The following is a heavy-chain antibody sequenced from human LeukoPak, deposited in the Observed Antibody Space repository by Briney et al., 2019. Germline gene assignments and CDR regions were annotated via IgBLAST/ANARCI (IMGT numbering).Heavy chain of an antibody. CDR3: ARTPYPCDY. Sequence: SETLSLTCAGYGGSFSGYYWSWIRQPPGKGLEWIGEINHSGSTDYNGSLKSRVTISVDTSKNQFSLKLSSLTAADTAVYYCARTPYPCDYWGQGTLVAVPS. CDR1: GGSFSGYY. J-gene: IGHJ4*02. CDR2: INHSGST. V-gene: IGHV4-34*01.